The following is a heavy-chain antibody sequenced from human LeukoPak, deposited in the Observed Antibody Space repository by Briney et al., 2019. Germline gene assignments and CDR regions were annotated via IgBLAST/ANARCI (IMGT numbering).Heavy chain of an antibody. D-gene: IGHD5-24*01. CDR3: ARWRNGYKN. CDR1: GGSISSHY. CDR2: IYYSGST. Sequence: SETLSLTCTVSGGSISSHYWSWIRQPPGKGLEWIGYIYYSGSTNYNPSLKSRVTISVDTSKNQFSLKLSSVTAADTAVYYCARWRNGYKNWGQGTLVTVSS. J-gene: IGHJ4*02. V-gene: IGHV4-59*11.